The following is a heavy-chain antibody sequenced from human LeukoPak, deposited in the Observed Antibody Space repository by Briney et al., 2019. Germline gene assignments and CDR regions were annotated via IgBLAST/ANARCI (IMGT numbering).Heavy chain of an antibody. CDR2: IYYSGST. CDR3: ARVGGYRTLKYYFDY. Sequence: PSETLSLTCTVSGGSISSGGYYWSWIRQHPGKGLEWIGYIYYSGSTYYNPSLKSRVTISVDTSKNQFSLRLSSVTAADTAVYYCARVGGYRTLKYYFDYWGQGTLVTVSS. V-gene: IGHV4-31*03. CDR1: GGSISSGGYY. J-gene: IGHJ4*01. D-gene: IGHD3-16*01.